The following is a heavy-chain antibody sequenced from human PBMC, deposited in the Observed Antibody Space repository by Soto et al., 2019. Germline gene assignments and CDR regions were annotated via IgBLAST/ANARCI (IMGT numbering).Heavy chain of an antibody. D-gene: IGHD3-16*01. Sequence: EVQLLESGGGLVQPGGSLRLSCAASGFTFNTFEMSWVRQAPGRGLEWVSFISDDGSRTYYADAVKGRFTISRDNSKYTLYLQMNSLIVEDTAVYACVKGGWLDFWGQGTLVTVSS. CDR3: VKGGWLDF. CDR1: GFTFNTFE. J-gene: IGHJ5*01. V-gene: IGHV3-23*01. CDR2: ISDDGSRT.